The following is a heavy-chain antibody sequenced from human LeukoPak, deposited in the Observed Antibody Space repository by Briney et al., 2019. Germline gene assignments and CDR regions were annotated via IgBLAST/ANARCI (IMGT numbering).Heavy chain of an antibody. D-gene: IGHD3-10*01. CDR3: AKDRGVGFGEV. J-gene: IGHJ4*02. CDR2: IRSDGSNK. V-gene: IGHV3-30*02. CDR1: GFAFSSCG. Sequence: PGGSLRLSCIESGFAFSSCGIHSVRHAPGKGLEWVAFIRSDGSNKYYADSVKGRFTISRDNSKNTLYLQLDSLRAEDTAVYYCAKDRGVGFGEVWGEGTLVTVSS.